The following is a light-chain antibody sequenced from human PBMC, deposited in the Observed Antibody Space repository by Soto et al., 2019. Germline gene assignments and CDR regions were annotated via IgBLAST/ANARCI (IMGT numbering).Light chain of an antibody. Sequence: QSVLTQPPSASGTPGQRVTISCSGSSSNIGSNTVNWYQQLPGTAPKLLIYSNNQRPSGVPDLFPGSKSGTSASLAISGLQSEDEADYYCAAWDDSLNGPYVFGTGTKVTVL. V-gene: IGLV1-44*01. CDR2: SNN. CDR1: SSNIGSNT. J-gene: IGLJ1*01. CDR3: AAWDDSLNGPYV.